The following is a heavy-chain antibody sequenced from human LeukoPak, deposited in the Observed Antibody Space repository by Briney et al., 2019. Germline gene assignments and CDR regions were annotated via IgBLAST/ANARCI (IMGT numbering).Heavy chain of an antibody. CDR3: ARGDKKENHYGPSGFFDP. V-gene: IGHV1-2*04. Sequence: ASVKVSCKASGYTFTGYYMHWVRQAPGQGLEWMGWINPNSGGTNYAQKFQGWVSMTRDTSISTAYMDLSSLRSDDTAVYYCARGDKKENHYGPSGFFDPWGQGTLVTVSS. D-gene: IGHD4-17*01. CDR1: GYTFTGYY. J-gene: IGHJ5*02. CDR2: INPNSGGT.